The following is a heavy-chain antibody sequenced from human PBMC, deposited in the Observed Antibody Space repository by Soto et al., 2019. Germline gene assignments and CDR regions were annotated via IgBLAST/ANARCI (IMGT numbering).Heavy chain of an antibody. D-gene: IGHD6-19*01. CDR1: GDSIKGNVW. CDR3: ARDAAVPGEADRFDY. Sequence: SETLSLTCSVSGDSIKGNVWWSWVRQSPGKALEWIGEVFHKGITNYNPSLWGRVTMSVDKANNQFSLMLTSVTAADTGIYYCARDAAVPGEADRFDYWGQGILVTVSS. CDR2: VFHKGIT. J-gene: IGHJ4*02. V-gene: IGHV4-4*02.